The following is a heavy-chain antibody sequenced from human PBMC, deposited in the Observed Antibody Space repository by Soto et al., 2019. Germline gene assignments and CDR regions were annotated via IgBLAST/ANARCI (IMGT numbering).Heavy chain of an antibody. CDR2: ISGSGDRI. V-gene: IGHV3-48*03. Sequence: GGCLRLSCAASGFTFSNYEMNWVRQAPGKGLEWVSYISGSGDRIYYADSVKGRLTISRDNAKNSLYLQMNSLRAEDTAVYYCARDDSSSSRGMDVWGQGTTVTVSS. J-gene: IGHJ6*02. D-gene: IGHD3-22*01. CDR1: GFTFSNYE. CDR3: ARDDSSSSRGMDV.